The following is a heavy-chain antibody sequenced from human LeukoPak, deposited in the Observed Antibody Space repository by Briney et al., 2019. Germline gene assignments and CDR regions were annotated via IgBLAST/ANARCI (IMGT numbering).Heavy chain of an antibody. CDR2: INHSGST. J-gene: IGHJ2*01. CDR1: GGSFRGFY. D-gene: IGHD3-3*01. CDR3: ARHQGVVDL. V-gene: IGHV4-34*01. Sequence: SETLSLTCAVYGGSFRGFYWSWIRQPPGKGLEWIGEINHSGSTNYNPSLKSRVTISLDTSKNQFFLKLSSVTAADTAIYYCARHQGVVDLWGRGSLVAVSS.